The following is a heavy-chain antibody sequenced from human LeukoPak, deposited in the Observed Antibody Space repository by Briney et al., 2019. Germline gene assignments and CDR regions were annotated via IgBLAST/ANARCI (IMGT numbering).Heavy chain of an antibody. J-gene: IGHJ3*01. Sequence: SETLSLTCTVSGGSVSTYYWSWIRQPAGKGLEWLGRIYASGSTNYNPSLRNRVPMLEDTSRNQFSLMLTSVTAADTAVYFCAREGQCTTTRCSLSALDLWGPGTMVTVSS. CDR1: GGSVSTYY. CDR3: AREGQCTTTRCSLSALDL. D-gene: IGHD2-2*01. V-gene: IGHV4-4*07. CDR2: IYASGST.